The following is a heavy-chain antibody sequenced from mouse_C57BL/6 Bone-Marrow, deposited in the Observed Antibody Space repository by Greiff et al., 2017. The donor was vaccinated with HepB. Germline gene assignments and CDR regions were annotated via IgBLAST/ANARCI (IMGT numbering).Heavy chain of an antibody. CDR3: ARREYGKPEDY. D-gene: IGHD2-1*01. V-gene: IGHV1-55*01. Sequence: QVQLQQPGAELVKPGASVKMSCKASGYTFTSYWITWVKQRPGQGLEWIGDIYPGSGSTNYNEKFKSKATLTVDTSSSTTYMQLSSLTSEDSAVYNCARREYGKPEDYWGQGTTLTVSS. CDR2: IYPGSGST. J-gene: IGHJ2*01. CDR1: GYTFTSYW.